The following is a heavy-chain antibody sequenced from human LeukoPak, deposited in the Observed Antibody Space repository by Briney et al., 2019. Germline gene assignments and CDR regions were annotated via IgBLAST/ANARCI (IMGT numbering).Heavy chain of an antibody. CDR1: GGSISSSSYY. D-gene: IGHD5-18*01. CDR3: ARRIISRGYSYGAIDY. J-gene: IGHJ4*02. Sequence: PSETLSLTCTVSGGSISSSSYYWGWIRQPPGKGLEWIGSIYYSGSTYYNPSLKSRVTISVDTSKDQFSLKLSSVTAADTAVYYCARRIISRGYSYGAIDYWGQRTLVTVSS. CDR2: IYYSGST. V-gene: IGHV4-39*01.